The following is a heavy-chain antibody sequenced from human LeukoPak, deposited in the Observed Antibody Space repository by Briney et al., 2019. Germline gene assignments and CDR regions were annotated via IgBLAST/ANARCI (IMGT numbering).Heavy chain of an antibody. V-gene: IGHV4-4*07. J-gene: IGHJ4*02. CDR3: AREPDYGDYVYYFDY. CDR2: IYTSGST. D-gene: IGHD4-17*01. CDR1: GGSFSGYY. Sequence: SETLSLTCAVYGGSFSGYYWSWIRQPAGKGLEWIGRIYTSGSTNYNPSLKSRVTISVDTSKNQFSLKLSSVTAADTAVYYCAREPDYGDYVYYFDYWGQGTLVTVSS.